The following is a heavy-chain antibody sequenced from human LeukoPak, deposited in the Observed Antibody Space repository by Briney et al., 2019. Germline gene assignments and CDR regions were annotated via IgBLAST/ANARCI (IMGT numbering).Heavy chain of an antibody. Sequence: KPSETLSLTCTVSGYSISSGYYWGWIRQPPGKGLEWIGSIYHSGSTYYNPSLKSRVTISVDTSKNQFSLKLSSVTAADTAVYYCASGGGNFGYDSSGPVGDFDYWGQGTLVTVSS. CDR1: GYSISSGYY. CDR3: ASGGGNFGYDSSGPVGDFDY. J-gene: IGHJ4*02. CDR2: IYHSGST. V-gene: IGHV4-38-2*02. D-gene: IGHD3-22*01.